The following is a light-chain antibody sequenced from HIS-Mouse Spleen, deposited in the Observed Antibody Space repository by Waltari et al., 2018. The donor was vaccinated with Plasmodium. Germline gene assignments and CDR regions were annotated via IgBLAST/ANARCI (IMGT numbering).Light chain of an antibody. J-gene: IGKJ4*01. CDR2: DAP. CDR3: QKYNSAPPLT. CDR1: QRINNY. Sequence: DIQMTQSPSSLSASVGDRVTITARASQRINNYLAWYQQKPGKVPKVLIFDAPTLQSGVPSRFSGSRSGTDFTLTISSLQAEDVATDDCQKYNSAPPLTFGGGTKVEIK. V-gene: IGKV1-27*01.